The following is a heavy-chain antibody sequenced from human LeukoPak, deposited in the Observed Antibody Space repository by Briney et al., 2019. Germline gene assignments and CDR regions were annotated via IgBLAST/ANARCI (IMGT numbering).Heavy chain of an antibody. CDR2: ISSSGSTV. J-gene: IGHJ4*02. CDR1: GFTFSDYY. D-gene: IGHD6-13*01. V-gene: IGHV3-11*01. Sequence: GESLRLSCAASGFTFSDYYMSWIRQAPGKGLEWVSYISSSGSTVYYAGSVKGRFTISRDNAQNSLYLQMNSLRTEDTAVYYCATEHSSSWADYWGPGTLATVSS. CDR3: ATEHSSSWADY.